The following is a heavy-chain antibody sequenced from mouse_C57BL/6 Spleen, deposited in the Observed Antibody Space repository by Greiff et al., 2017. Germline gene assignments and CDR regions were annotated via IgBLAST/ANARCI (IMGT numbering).Heavy chain of an antibody. D-gene: IGHD2-1*01. J-gene: IGHJ3*01. V-gene: IGHV1-54*01. CDR1: GYAFTNYL. Sequence: VNLVESGAELVRPGTSVKVSCKASGYAFTNYLIEWLKQRPGQGLEWFGVIIPGSGGTNYNEKFKSKATLTAYKSSSTSYMQLSSLTSDDSAVYFCASEADGNYEGFAYWGQGTLVTVSA. CDR3: ASEADGNYEGFAY. CDR2: IIPGSGGT.